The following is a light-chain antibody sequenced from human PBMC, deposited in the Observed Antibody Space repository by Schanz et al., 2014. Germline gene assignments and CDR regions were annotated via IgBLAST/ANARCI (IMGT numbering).Light chain of an antibody. J-gene: IGKJ1*01. CDR1: QSIPFTY. Sequence: EIVMTQTPGTLSLSPGERATLSCRASQSIPFTYLAWYHQKPGQPPRLLIYGASTRATGIPDRFSGSGSGTGSGTDFTLTISRLEPEDFGVYYCQHRFNWPWRFGQGTKLEIK. V-gene: IGKV3D-20*02. CDR2: GAS. CDR3: QHRFNWPWR.